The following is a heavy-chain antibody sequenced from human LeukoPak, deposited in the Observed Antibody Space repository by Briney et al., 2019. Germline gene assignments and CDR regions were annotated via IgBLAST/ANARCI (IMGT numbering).Heavy chain of an antibody. Sequence: GGSLRLSCAASGFTFSNYAMSWVRQAPGKGLEWVSYISSSSSYTNYADSVKGRFTISRDNAKNSLYLQMNSLRAEDTAVYYCARAGGSWYEEDWFDPWGQGTLVTVSS. CDR1: GFTFSNYA. V-gene: IGHV3-11*05. CDR2: ISSSSSYT. D-gene: IGHD6-13*01. CDR3: ARAGGSWYEEDWFDP. J-gene: IGHJ5*02.